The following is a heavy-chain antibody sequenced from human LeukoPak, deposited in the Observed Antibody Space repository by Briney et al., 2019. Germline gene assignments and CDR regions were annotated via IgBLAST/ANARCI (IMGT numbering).Heavy chain of an antibody. CDR2: IYYSGST. D-gene: IGHD3-10*01. J-gene: IGHJ5*02. Sequence: SETLSLTCTVSGGSISSSSYYWGWIRQPPGKGLEWIGSIYYSGSTYYNPSLKSRVTISVDTSKNQFSLKLSSVTAADTAVYYCARQSYYYGSGSYRWFDPWGQGTLVTVSS. V-gene: IGHV4-39*01. CDR1: GGSISSSSYY. CDR3: ARQSYYYGSGSYRWFDP.